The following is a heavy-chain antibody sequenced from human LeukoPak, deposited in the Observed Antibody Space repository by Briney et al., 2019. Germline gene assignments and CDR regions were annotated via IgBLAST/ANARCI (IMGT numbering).Heavy chain of an antibody. V-gene: IGHV4-30-2*01. CDR1: GGSISSGGYS. D-gene: IGHD5-18*01. CDR2: IYHSGST. Sequence: SETLSLTCAVSGGSISSGGYSWSWIRQPPGKGLEWIGYIYHSGSTYYNPSLKSRVTISVDRSKNQFSLKLSSVTAADTAVYYCARDRGYSSGHGPIDYWGQGTLVTVSS. CDR3: ARDRGYSSGHGPIDY. J-gene: IGHJ4*02.